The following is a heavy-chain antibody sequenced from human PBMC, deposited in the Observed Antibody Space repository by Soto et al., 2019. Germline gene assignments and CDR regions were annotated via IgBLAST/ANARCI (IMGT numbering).Heavy chain of an antibody. CDR1: GYTFTSYA. Sequence: ASVRVSCKXSGYTFTSYAIHWVRQAPGQRLEWMGWINAGNGNTKYSQKFEGRVTITRAKSASTAYMEVSSLTSEDTAVYYCTRGDFWSGYRPDYYGMDVWGQGTTVTVSS. V-gene: IGHV1-3*01. CDR2: INAGNGNT. CDR3: TRGDFWSGYRPDYYGMDV. D-gene: IGHD3-3*01. J-gene: IGHJ6*02.